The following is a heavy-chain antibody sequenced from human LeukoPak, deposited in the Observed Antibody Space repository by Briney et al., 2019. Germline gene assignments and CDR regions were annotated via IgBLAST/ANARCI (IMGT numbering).Heavy chain of an antibody. D-gene: IGHD6-19*01. J-gene: IGHJ4*02. CDR1: GYSFSSYW. Sequence: GESLKISCKGSGYSFSSYWIAWVRQMPGKGLEWMGIIYPGDSDTTYSPSFQGQVTMSADKSTSTAYLQWSSLKASDTAMYFCARRGAGYSSSADYWGQGTLVTVSS. CDR2: IYPGDSDT. CDR3: ARRGAGYSSSADY. V-gene: IGHV5-51*01.